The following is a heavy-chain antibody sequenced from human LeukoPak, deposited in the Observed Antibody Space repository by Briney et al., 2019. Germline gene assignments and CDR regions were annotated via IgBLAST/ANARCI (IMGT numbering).Heavy chain of an antibody. J-gene: IGHJ4*02. CDR2: ISSSGSNI. CDR1: GFIFSSYE. V-gene: IGHV3-48*03. CDR3: ARGFLTVTTSFDY. Sequence: GGSLRLSCAASGFIFSSYEMNWVRQAPGKGLEWLSYISSSGSNIYYADSVKGRFTISRDNAKNSLYLQMSSLRAEDTAVYYCARGFLTVTTSFDYWGQGTMVTVSS. D-gene: IGHD4-17*01.